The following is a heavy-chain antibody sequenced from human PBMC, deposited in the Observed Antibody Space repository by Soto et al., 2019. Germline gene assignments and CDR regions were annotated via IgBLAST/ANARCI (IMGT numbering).Heavy chain of an antibody. J-gene: IGHJ6*03. CDR3: AKDPYITGTLDYYYYMDV. CDR2: ISGSGGST. Sequence: GGSLRLSCAASGFTFSSYAMSWVRQAPGKGLEWVSAISGSGGSTYYADSVKGRFTISRDNSKNTLYLQMNSLRAEDTAVYCCAKDPYITGTLDYYYYMDVWGKGTTVTVSS. V-gene: IGHV3-23*01. D-gene: IGHD1-7*01. CDR1: GFTFSSYA.